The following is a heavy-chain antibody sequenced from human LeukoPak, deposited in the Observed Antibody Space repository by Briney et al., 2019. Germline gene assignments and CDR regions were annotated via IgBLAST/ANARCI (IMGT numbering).Heavy chain of an antibody. CDR2: INHSGST. Sequence: SETLSLTCAVYGGSFSGYYWSWIRQPPGKGLEWIGEINHSGSTNYNPSLKSRVTISVDTSKNQFSLKLSSVTAADTAVYYCARARETVAIDYWGQGTLVTVSS. V-gene: IGHV4-34*01. D-gene: IGHD5-12*01. CDR1: GGSFSGYY. J-gene: IGHJ4*02. CDR3: ARARETVAIDY.